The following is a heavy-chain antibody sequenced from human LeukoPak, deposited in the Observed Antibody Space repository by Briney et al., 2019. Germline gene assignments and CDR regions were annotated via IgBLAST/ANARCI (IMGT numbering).Heavy chain of an antibody. CDR2: ISSSSSYI. CDR3: ARDSPYGTAGY. D-gene: IGHD2-8*02. V-gene: IGHV3-21*01. J-gene: IGHJ4*02. Sequence: GSLRLSCAASGFTFSSYNMNWVRQAPGKGLEWVSSISSSSSYIYYADSVKGRFTISRDNTKNSLYLQMNSLRAEDTAVYYCARDSPYGTAGYWGQGTLVTVSS. CDR1: GFTFSSYN.